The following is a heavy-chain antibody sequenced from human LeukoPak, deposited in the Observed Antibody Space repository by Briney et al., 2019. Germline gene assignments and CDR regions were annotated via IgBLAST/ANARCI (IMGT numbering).Heavy chain of an antibody. CDR3: ARDSSLDAFDI. J-gene: IGHJ3*02. CDR2: IYYSGST. Sequence: SETLSLTCTVSGDSFSNYYWSWIRQPPGKGLEWIGYIYYSGSTNYNPSLKSRVTISVDTSKNQFSLKLSSVTAADTAVYYCARDSSLDAFDIWGQGTMVTVSS. CDR1: GDSFSNYY. V-gene: IGHV4-59*01. D-gene: IGHD6-13*01.